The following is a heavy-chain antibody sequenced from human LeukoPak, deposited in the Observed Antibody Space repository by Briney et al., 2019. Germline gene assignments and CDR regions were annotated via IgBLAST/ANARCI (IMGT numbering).Heavy chain of an antibody. Sequence: PGRSLRLSCAASGFTFDDYAMHWVRQAPGKGLEWVSGISWNSGSIGYADSVKGRFTISRDNAKNALYLQMNSLRAEYTAVYYCARSGRFRGSGYMGGYYFDYWGQGTLVTVSS. CDR2: ISWNSGSI. CDR1: GFTFDDYA. V-gene: IGHV3-9*01. D-gene: IGHD3-3*01. J-gene: IGHJ4*02. CDR3: ARSGRFRGSGYMGGYYFDY.